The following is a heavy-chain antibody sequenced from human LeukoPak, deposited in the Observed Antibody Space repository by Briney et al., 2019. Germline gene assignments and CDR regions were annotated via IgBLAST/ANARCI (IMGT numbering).Heavy chain of an antibody. CDR1: GGSISTYY. Sequence: SETLSLTCTVSGGSISTYYWNWIRQPPGKGLEWIGYIYYSGNTNYNPSLKSRVTISVDTSKNQFSLKLSSVTAADTAVYYCARDNWGGNFDYWGQGTLVTVSS. D-gene: IGHD7-27*01. V-gene: IGHV4-59*01. CDR3: ARDNWGGNFDY. CDR2: IYYSGNT. J-gene: IGHJ4*02.